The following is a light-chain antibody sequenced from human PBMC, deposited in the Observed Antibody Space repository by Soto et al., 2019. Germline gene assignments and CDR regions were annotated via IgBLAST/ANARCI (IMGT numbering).Light chain of an antibody. J-gene: IGLJ3*02. CDR3: SSYTSSSTV. Sequence: QSALTQPASVSESPGQSITISCTGTSSDVGGYNYVSWYQQHPGKAPQLMIYEVSNRPSGVSNRFSGSKSGNTASLTISGLQAEDEADYYCSSYTSSSTVFGGGTKVTVL. V-gene: IGLV2-14*01. CDR2: EVS. CDR1: SSDVGGYNY.